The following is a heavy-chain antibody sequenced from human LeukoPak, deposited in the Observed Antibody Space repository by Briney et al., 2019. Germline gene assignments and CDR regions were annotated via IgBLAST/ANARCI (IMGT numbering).Heavy chain of an antibody. CDR1: GFTFSSYA. CDR2: ISYDGSNK. CDR3: ARAADGYNPYFDY. D-gene: IGHD5-24*01. V-gene: IGHV3-30-3*01. J-gene: IGHJ4*02. Sequence: PGRSLRLSCAASGFTFSSYAMHWVRQAPGNRLEWVAVISYDGSNKYYADSVKGRFTISRDNSKNTLYLQMNSLRAEDTAVYYCARAADGYNPYFDYWGQGTLVTVSS.